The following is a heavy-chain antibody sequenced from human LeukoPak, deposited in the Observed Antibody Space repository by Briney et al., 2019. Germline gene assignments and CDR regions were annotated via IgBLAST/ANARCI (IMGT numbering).Heavy chain of an antibody. CDR1: GFTFSNFA. J-gene: IGHJ4*02. V-gene: IGHV3-23*01. CDR3: AKTMAGTYTLLDY. Sequence: GGSLRLSCAASGFTFSNFAMSWVRQAPGKGLDWVSAISGSGSGYNTYYADSVKGRFTISRDNSNNTLYLQMNSLRAEDTAVYYCAKTMAGTYTLLDYWGQGTLVTVSS. D-gene: IGHD6-19*01. CDR2: ISGSGSGYNT.